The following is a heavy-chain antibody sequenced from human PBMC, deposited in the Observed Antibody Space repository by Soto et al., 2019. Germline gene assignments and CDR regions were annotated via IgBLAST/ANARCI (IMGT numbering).Heavy chain of an antibody. CDR2: ILPIFGTA. D-gene: IGHD2-21*02. V-gene: IGHV1-69*14. Sequence: QVQLVQSGAEVKKPGSSVKVSCKASGGTFSTSSINWVRQAPGQRPEWMGNILPIFGTADYAQKFQDRVTINADKSTNTAYMELGSLFSEATAVYYCARGHECGGDSDAFDVWGQGTVVSVYS. J-gene: IGHJ3*01. CDR1: GGTFSTSS. CDR3: ARGHECGGDSDAFDV.